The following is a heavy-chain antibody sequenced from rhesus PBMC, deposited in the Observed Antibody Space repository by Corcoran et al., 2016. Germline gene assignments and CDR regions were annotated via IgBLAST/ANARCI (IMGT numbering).Heavy chain of an antibody. Sequence: EVQLVESGGGLAQPGGSLRLSCVGAGSTFSIFGFHGVRQAPGKGLEWVAVISSDGSKKDFADSVKERITISRDNSKNTLYLQMSNLRLEDTAVYYCTRFDYWGQGVLVTVSS. CDR1: GSTFSIFG. CDR3: TRFDY. CDR2: ISSDGSKK. V-gene: IGHV3-54*02. J-gene: IGHJ4*01.